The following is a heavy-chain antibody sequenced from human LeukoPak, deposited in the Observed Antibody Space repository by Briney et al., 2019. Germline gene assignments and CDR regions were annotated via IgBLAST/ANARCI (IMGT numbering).Heavy chain of an antibody. D-gene: IGHD3/OR15-3a*01. J-gene: IGHJ4*02. CDR3: ARQAGAGTRWDYFDY. CDR1: GASINIDGYF. CDR2: IDFRGTV. Sequence: PSETLSLTCTVSGASINIDGYFWAWIRQPPGQGPDWIGIIDFRGTVFYNPRFDSRATISIETSKNLLRSVTAADTALYYCARQAGAGTRWDYFDYWGQGILVTVSS. V-gene: IGHV4-39*01.